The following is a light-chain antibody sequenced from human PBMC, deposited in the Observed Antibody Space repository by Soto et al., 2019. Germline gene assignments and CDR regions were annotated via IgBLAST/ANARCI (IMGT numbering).Light chain of an antibody. V-gene: IGKV1-6*01. CDR3: LQDYNYPWT. J-gene: IGKJ1*01. CDR2: AAS. CDR1: QGIRDE. Sequence: AIQMTQSPSSLSAPVGDRVTISCRASQGIRDELGWYQQKPGKAPMLLIYAASSLQSGVPSRFRGSGSGTDFILTISSLQPEDFATYYCLQDYNYPWTFGQGTKVEIK.